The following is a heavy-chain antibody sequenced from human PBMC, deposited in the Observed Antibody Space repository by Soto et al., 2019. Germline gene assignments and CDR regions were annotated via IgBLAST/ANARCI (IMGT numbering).Heavy chain of an antibody. D-gene: IGHD6-19*01. CDR3: ARDPKIAVAGHYYYYGMDV. Sequence: QVQLVQSGAEVKKPGSSVKVSCKASGGTFSSYAISWVRQAPGQGLEWMGGIIPIFGTANYAQKFQGRVTITADESTSTAYMELSSLRSEDTAVYCCARDPKIAVAGHYYYYGMDVWGQGTTVTVSS. CDR1: GGTFSSYA. V-gene: IGHV1-69*12. CDR2: IIPIFGTA. J-gene: IGHJ6*02.